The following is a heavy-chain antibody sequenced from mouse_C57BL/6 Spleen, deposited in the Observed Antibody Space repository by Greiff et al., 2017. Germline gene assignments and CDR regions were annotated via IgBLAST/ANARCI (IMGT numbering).Heavy chain of an antibody. CDR1: GYAFRSSW. D-gene: IGHD2-4*01. CDR3: AREVYDYDDPFAY. J-gene: IGHJ3*01. Sequence: VQRVESGPELVKPGASVKISCKASGYAFRSSWMNWVKQRPGKGLEWIGRIYPGAGDTNYNGKLKGKATLTADKSCSTAYMQLSSLTSEDSAVYFCAREVYDYDDPFAYWGQGTLVTVSA. V-gene: IGHV1-82*01. CDR2: IYPGAGDT.